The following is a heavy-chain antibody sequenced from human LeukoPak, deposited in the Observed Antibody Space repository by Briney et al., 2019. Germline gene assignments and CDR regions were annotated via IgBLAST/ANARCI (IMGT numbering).Heavy chain of an antibody. CDR3: ARGLYGDPVSGDY. D-gene: IGHD4-17*01. Sequence: GGSLRLSCAASGFTFDDYAMHWVRQAPGKGLEWVSGISWNSGSIGYADSVKGRFTISRDNAKNTLYLQMNSLRAEDTAVYYCARGLYGDPVSGDYWGQGTLVTVSS. CDR1: GFTFDDYA. V-gene: IGHV3-9*01. J-gene: IGHJ4*02. CDR2: ISWNSGSI.